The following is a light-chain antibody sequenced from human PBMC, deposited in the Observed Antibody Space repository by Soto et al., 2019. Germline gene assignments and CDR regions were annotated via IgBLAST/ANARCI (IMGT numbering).Light chain of an antibody. CDR3: QQYHDWRT. V-gene: IGKV3-15*01. CDR2: STS. Sequence: EIVMTQSPATLSVSPGERATLSGRASQSISTRLAWYQQKPGQAPSLLIYSTSMRATGIPARFSGSGSGTEFTLTISSLQSEDFAVYYCQQYHDWRTFGQGTKVEIK. CDR1: QSISTR. J-gene: IGKJ1*01.